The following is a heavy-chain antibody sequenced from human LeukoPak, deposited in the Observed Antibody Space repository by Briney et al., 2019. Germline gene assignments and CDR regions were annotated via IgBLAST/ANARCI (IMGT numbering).Heavy chain of an antibody. CDR1: GYTFTSNY. J-gene: IGHJ4*02. Sequence: ASVKVSCKASGYTFTSNYIHWVRQAPGQGLERMGMIYPRDGNTSYAQKFQGRVTVTRDTSTSTVHMELSGLRSEDTAVYYCARDQEGFDYWGQGTLVTVSS. V-gene: IGHV1-46*01. CDR3: ARDQEGFDY. CDR2: IYPRDGNT.